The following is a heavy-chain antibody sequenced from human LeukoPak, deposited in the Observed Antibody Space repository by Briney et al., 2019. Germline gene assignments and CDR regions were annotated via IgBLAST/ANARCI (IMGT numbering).Heavy chain of an antibody. V-gene: IGHV1-8*01. CDR1: GYTFTSYE. J-gene: IGHJ6*02. D-gene: IGHD3-10*01. CDR3: ARDYGSGSYYPYYYYYYGMDA. Sequence: ASLKDSCKASGYTFTSYEINWVRQATGQGLEWMGWMNPNSGNTGYAQKFQGRVTMTRNTSISTAYMELSSLRSEDTAVYYCARDYGSGSYYPYYYYYYGMDAWGQGTTVTVSS. CDR2: MNPNSGNT.